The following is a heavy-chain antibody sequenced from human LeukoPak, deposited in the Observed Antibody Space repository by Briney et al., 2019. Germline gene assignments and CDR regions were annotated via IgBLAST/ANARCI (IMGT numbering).Heavy chain of an antibody. V-gene: IGHV3-21*01. D-gene: IGHD3-10*01. CDR3: ARAELLYRQYYYYGMDV. J-gene: IGHJ6*04. CDR1: GFTFSSYS. Sequence: GGSLRLSCAASGFTFSSYSMNWVRQAPGKGLEWVSSISSSSSYIYYADSVKGRFTISRDNAKNSLYLQMNSLRAEDTAVYYCARAELLYRQYYYYGMDVWGKGTTVTVSS. CDR2: ISSSSSYI.